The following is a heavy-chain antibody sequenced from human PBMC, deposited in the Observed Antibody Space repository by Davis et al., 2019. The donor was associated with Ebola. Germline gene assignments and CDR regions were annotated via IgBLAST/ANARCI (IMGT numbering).Heavy chain of an antibody. J-gene: IGHJ6*02. D-gene: IGHD3-22*01. Sequence: AASVKVSCKASGGTFSSYAISWVRQAPGQGLEWMGGIIPIFGTANYAQKFQGRVTITADESTSTACMELSSLRSEDTAVYYCARLRAYYYDSTDYYYGMDVWGQGTTVTVSS. V-gene: IGHV1-69*13. CDR2: IIPIFGTA. CDR1: GGTFSSYA. CDR3: ARLRAYYYDSTDYYYGMDV.